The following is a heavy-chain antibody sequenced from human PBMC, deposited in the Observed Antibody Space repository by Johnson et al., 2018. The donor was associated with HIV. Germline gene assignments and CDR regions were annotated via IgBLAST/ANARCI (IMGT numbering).Heavy chain of an antibody. CDR2: ISYDGSNK. V-gene: IGHV3-30*14. Sequence: QMQLVESGGGVVQPGRSLRLSCVGSAFTFSSYAMHWVRQAPGKGLEWVAVISYDGSNKYYADSVKGRFTISRDNSKNTLYLQMNSLRAGDTAVYYCARVSSGGAFDIWGQGTMVTVSS. D-gene: IGHD3-22*01. CDR1: AFTFSSYA. J-gene: IGHJ3*02. CDR3: ARVSSGGAFDI.